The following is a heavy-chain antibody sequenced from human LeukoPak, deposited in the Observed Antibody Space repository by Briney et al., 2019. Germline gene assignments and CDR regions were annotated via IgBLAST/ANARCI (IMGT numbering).Heavy chain of an antibody. D-gene: IGHD3-10*01. CDR2: INPSGGST. J-gene: IGHJ4*02. Sequence: ASVKVSCKSSGYTFTSYYMHWVRQAPGQGLEWMGIINPSGGSTSYAQKFQGRVTMTRNTSISTAYMELSSLRSEDRGVYYCARVGGGWGGYSGYWGQGTLVTVSS. CDR3: ARVGGGWGGYSGY. V-gene: IGHV1-46*01. CDR1: GYTFTSYY.